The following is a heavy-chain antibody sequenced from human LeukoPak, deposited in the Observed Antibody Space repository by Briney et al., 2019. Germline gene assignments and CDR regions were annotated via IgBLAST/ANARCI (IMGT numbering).Heavy chain of an antibody. CDR2: ISAYSLNT. Sequence: ASVKVSRKASGYTVTSYGISWVRQAPGQGLEWMGWISAYSLNTNYAQNFQGRVTMTTDTSTSTACMELRSLRSDDTAGYFCASGVMDFDRGGYYDDAFDLWGQGTMVTVSS. V-gene: IGHV1-18*01. J-gene: IGHJ3*01. CDR1: GYTVTSYG. D-gene: IGHD3-22*01. CDR3: ASGVMDFDRGGYYDDAFDL.